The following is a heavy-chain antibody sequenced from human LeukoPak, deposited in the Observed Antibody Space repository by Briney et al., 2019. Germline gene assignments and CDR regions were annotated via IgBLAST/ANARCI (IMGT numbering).Heavy chain of an antibody. CDR2: IYYSGST. CDR3: ARLYRLQAGYYMDV. CDR1: GGSISSYY. J-gene: IGHJ6*03. D-gene: IGHD3-16*02. Sequence: SETLSLTCTVSGGSISSYYWSWIRQPPGKGLEWIGYIYYSGSTNYNPSLKSRVTISVDTSKNQFSLKLSSVTAADTAVYYCARLYRLQAGYYMDVWGKGTTVTVSS. V-gene: IGHV4-59*01.